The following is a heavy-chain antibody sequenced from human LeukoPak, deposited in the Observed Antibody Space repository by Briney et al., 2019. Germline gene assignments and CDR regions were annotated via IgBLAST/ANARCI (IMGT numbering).Heavy chain of an antibody. D-gene: IGHD6-19*01. V-gene: IGHV3-48*04. J-gene: IGHJ6*03. Sequence: GGSLRLSCAASGFTFSSYSMNWVRQAPGKGLEWVSYISSSSSTIYYADSVKGRFTISRDIAKNSLYLQMNSLRAEDTAVYYCARDRTQQWLVRGQRGYYYYMDVWGKGTTVTISS. CDR1: GFTFSSYS. CDR2: ISSSSSTI. CDR3: ARDRTQQWLVRGQRGYYYYMDV.